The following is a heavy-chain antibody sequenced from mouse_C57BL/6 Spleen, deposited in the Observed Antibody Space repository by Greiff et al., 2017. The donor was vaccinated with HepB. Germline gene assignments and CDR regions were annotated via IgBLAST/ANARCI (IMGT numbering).Heavy chain of an antibody. J-gene: IGHJ2*01. D-gene: IGHD1-1*01. CDR3: ARDYYGKEYYFDY. CDR2: IYPGSGST. V-gene: IGHV1-55*01. CDR1: GYTFTSYW. Sequence: QVQLQQSGAELVKPGASVKMSCKASGYTFTSYWITWVKQRPGQGLEWIGDIYPGSGSTNYNEKFKSKATLTVDTSSSTAYMQLSSLTSEDSAVYYGARDYYGKEYYFDYWGQGTTLTVSS.